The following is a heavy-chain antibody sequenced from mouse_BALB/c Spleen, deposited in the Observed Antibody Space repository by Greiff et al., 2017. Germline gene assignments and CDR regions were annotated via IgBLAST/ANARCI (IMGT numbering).Heavy chain of an antibody. J-gene: IGHJ4*01. CDR1: GYSITSDYA. V-gene: IGHV3-2*02. CDR2: ISYSGST. CDR3: ARGIRLRAMDY. D-gene: IGHD1-2*01. Sequence: EVQLVESGPGLVKPSQSLSLTCTVTGYSITSDYAWNWIRQFPGNKLEWMGYISYSGSTSYNPSLKSRISITRDTSKNQFFLQLNSVTTEDTATYYCARGIRLRAMDYWGQGTSVTVSS.